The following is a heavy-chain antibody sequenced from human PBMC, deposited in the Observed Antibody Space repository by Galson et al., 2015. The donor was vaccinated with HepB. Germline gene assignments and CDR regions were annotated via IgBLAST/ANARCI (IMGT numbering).Heavy chain of an antibody. V-gene: IGHV3-21*01. Sequence: SLRLSCAASGFTFSSYSMNWVRQAPGKGLEWVSSISSSSSYIYYADSVKGRFTISRDNAKNSLYLQINSLRAEDTAVYHCARDTHIVATIFYYYYGMDVWGQGTTVTVSS. D-gene: IGHD5-12*01. CDR1: GFTFSSYS. CDR2: ISSSSSYI. J-gene: IGHJ6*02. CDR3: ARDTHIVATIFYYYYGMDV.